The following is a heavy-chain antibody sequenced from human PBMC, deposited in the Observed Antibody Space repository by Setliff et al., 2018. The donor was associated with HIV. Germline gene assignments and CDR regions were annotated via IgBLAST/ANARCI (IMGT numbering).Heavy chain of an antibody. V-gene: IGHV4-4*07. Sequence: SETLSLTCTVSGDSMRDYYWSWLRQPAGKGLEWIGRIFPSGTTDYNPSLKSRVAMSIDTSKDQFSLNLKSVTAADTAAYFCARDRSNYGSGSSAYNWFDPWGPETLLVTVSS. CDR1: GDSMRDYY. CDR3: ARDRSNYGSGSSAYNWFDP. CDR2: IFPSGTT. J-gene: IGHJ5*02. D-gene: IGHD3-10*01.